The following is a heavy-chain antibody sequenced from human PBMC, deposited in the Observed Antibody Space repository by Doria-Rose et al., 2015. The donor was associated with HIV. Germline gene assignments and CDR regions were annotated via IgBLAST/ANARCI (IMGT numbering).Heavy chain of an antibody. V-gene: IGHV3-9*01. CDR1: GFTVDDYA. CDR3: AKDGYNWNYFDY. J-gene: IGHJ4*02. Sequence: EVQLLESGGGLVQPGRSLRLSCAASGFTVDDYAMHWVRQAPGKGLEWVSGISRNRGSIEYADSVKGRFTISRGNAKNSLYLQMNSLRAEDTALYYCAKDGYNWNYFDYWGQGTLVTVSS. CDR2: ISRNRGSI. D-gene: IGHD1-20*01.